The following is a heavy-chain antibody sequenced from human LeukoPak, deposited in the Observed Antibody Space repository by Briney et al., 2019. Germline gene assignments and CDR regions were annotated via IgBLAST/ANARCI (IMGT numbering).Heavy chain of an antibody. CDR3: ARLKSGSGSSPFDY. V-gene: IGHV1-2*02. J-gene: IGHJ4*02. D-gene: IGHD3-10*01. CDR1: GYTFTSYY. CDR2: INPNTGGT. Sequence: ASVKVSCKASGYTFTSYYMHWVRQAPGQGLEWMGWINPNTGGTNYEQKFQGRVTMTRDTSISTAYMELSRLRSDDTAVYYCARLKSGSGSSPFDYWGQGTLVTVSS.